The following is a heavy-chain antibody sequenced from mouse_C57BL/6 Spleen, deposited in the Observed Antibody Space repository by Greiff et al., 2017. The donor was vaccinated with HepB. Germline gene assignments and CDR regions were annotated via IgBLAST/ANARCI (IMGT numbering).Heavy chain of an antibody. CDR2: IDPSDSYT. D-gene: IGHD1-1*01. CDR1: GYTFTSYW. CDR3: ARRVCYYGSSYAMDY. J-gene: IGHJ4*01. Sequence: VQLQQPGAELVKPGASVKLSCKASGYTFTSYWMQWVKQRPGQGLEWIGEIDPSDSYTNYNQKFKGKATLTVDTSSSTAYMQLSSLTSEDSAVYDCARRVCYYGSSYAMDYWGQGTSVTVAS. V-gene: IGHV1-50*01.